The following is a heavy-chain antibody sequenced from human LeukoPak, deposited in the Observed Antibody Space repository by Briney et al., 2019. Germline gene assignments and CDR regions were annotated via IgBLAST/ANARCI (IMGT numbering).Heavy chain of an antibody. D-gene: IGHD6-25*01. Sequence: PSETLSLTCAVYGGSFSGYYWSWIRQPPGKGLEWIGEINHSGSTNYNPSLKSRVTISVDTSKNQFSLKLSSVTAADTAVYYCARRRTASTRGDVWGKGTTVTVSS. CDR1: GGSFSGYY. V-gene: IGHV4-34*01. J-gene: IGHJ6*04. CDR2: INHSGST. CDR3: ARRRTASTRGDV.